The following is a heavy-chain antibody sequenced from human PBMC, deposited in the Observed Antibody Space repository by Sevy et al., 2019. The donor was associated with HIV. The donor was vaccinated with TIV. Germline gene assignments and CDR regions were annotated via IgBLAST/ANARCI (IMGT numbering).Heavy chain of an antibody. V-gene: IGHV3-49*03. J-gene: IGHJ4*02. CDR3: TSTLRIPPSYFDY. Sequence: GGSLRLSRTASGFTFGDYAMSWFRQAPGKGLEWVGFIRSKAYGGTTEYAASVKGRFTISRDDSKSIAYLQMNSLKTEDTAVYYCTSTLRIPPSYFDYWGQGTLVTVSS. D-gene: IGHD2-21*01. CDR2: IRSKAYGGTT. CDR1: GFTFGDYA.